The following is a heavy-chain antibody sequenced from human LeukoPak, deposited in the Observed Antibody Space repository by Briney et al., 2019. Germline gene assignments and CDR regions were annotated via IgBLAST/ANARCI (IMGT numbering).Heavy chain of an antibody. CDR2: INHSGST. CDR1: GGSFSGYY. J-gene: IGHJ4*02. D-gene: IGHD3-10*01. CDR3: ARVVAGTYYYGSGSYDYFDY. V-gene: IGHV4-34*01. Sequence: SETLSLTCAVYGGSFSGYYWSWIRQPPGKGLEWIGEINHSGSTNYNPSLKSRVTISVDTSKNQFSLKLSSVTAADTAVYYCARVVAGTYYYGSGSYDYFDYWGQGTLVTVSS.